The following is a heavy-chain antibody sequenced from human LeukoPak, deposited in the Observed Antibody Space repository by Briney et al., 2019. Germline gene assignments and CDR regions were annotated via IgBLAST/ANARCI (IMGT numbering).Heavy chain of an antibody. J-gene: IGHJ4*02. D-gene: IGHD3-22*01. CDR2: MNPNSGNR. CDR1: GYTFTSYD. CDR3: ARVKGYYDSSGYYLYYFDY. V-gene: IGHV1-8*01. Sequence: GASVNVSCKASGYTFTSYDINWVRQATGQGLEWMGWMNPNSGNRGYAQKFQGRVTMTTNTSISTAYMELSSLRSEDTAVYYCARVKGYYDSSGYYLYYFDYWGQGTLVTVSS.